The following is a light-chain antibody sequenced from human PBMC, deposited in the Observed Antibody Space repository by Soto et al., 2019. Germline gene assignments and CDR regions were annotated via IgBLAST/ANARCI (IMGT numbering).Light chain of an antibody. J-gene: IGKJ2*01. CDR1: QSVSSSY. CDR2: GAS. V-gene: IGKV3-20*01. Sequence: EIVLTQSPGTLSLSPGERATLSCRASQSVSSSYLAGYQQKPGQDPRLLSYGASSRATGIPDRFSGSGSGTDFTLTISRREPEDLAVYYCQQYGSSPQDTFGQGTKLEIK. CDR3: QQYGSSPQDT.